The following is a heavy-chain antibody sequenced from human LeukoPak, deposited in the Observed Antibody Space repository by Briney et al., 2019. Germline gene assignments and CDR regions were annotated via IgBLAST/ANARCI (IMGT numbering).Heavy chain of an antibody. V-gene: IGHV1-46*01. D-gene: IGHD3-22*01. J-gene: IGHJ2*01. CDR2: INPSGGST. Sequence: ASVKVSCKASGYTFTSYAMNWVRQAPGQGLEWMGIINPSGGSTSYAQKFQGRVTMTRDTSTSTVYMELSSLRSEDTAVYYCARGGATYYYDSSGYSLRRYFDLWGRGTLVTVSS. CDR3: ARGGATYYYDSSGYSLRRYFDL. CDR1: GYTFTSYA.